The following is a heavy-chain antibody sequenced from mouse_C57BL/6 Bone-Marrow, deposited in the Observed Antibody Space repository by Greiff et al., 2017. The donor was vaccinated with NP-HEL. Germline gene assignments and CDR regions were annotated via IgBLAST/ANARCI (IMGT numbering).Heavy chain of an antibody. V-gene: IGHV14-4*01. J-gene: IGHJ2*01. Sequence: VQLQQSGAELVRPGASVKLSCTASGFNIKDDYMHWVKQRPEQGLEWIGWIDPENGDTEYASKFQGKATITADTSSNTAYLQLSSLTSEDTAVYYCTTACSNYCFDYWGQGTTLTVSS. CDR2: IDPENGDT. CDR3: TTACSNYCFDY. D-gene: IGHD2-5*01. CDR1: GFNIKDDY.